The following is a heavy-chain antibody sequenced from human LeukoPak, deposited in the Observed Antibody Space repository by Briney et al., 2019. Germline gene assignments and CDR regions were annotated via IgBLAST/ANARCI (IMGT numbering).Heavy chain of an antibody. D-gene: IGHD5-12*01. CDR1: GYTFTSYG. CDR2: ISAYNGNT. CDR3: ARDRLTIVATMVFGGWVQNARYGMDV. J-gene: IGHJ6*02. Sequence: ASVKVSCKASGYTFTSYGISWVRQAPGQGLEWMGWISAYNGNTNYAQKLQGRVTMTTDTSTSTAYMELRSLRSDDTAVYYCARDRLTIVATMVFGGWVQNARYGMDVWGQGTTVTVSS. V-gene: IGHV1-18*01.